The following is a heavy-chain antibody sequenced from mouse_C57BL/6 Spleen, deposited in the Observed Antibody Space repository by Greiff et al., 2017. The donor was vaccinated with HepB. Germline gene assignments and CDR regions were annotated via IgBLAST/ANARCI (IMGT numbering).Heavy chain of an antibody. CDR3: ARLGGNYPPYAMDY. Sequence: VKLQQSGAELVRPGTSVKMSCKASGYTFTNYWIGWAKQRPGHGLEWIGDIYPGGGYTNYNEKFKGKATLTADKSSSTAYMQFSSLTSEDSAIYYCARLGGNYPPYAMDYWGQGTSVTVSS. J-gene: IGHJ4*01. CDR2: IYPGGGYT. CDR1: GYTFTNYW. D-gene: IGHD2-1*01. V-gene: IGHV1-63*01.